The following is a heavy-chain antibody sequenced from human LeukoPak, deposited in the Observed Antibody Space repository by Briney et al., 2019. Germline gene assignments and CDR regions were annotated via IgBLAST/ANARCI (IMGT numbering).Heavy chain of an antibody. CDR3: AKVAASNYYYYYMDV. CDR1: GFTVSSSY. CDR2: IRYDGSDK. D-gene: IGHD2-15*01. J-gene: IGHJ6*03. V-gene: IGHV3-30*02. Sequence: GGSLRLSCAVSGFTVSSSYMSWVRQAPGKGLEWVAFIRYDGSDKYYADSVKGRFTISRDNSKNTLYLQMNSLRAEDTAVFHCAKVAASNYYYYYMDVWGKGTTVTVSS.